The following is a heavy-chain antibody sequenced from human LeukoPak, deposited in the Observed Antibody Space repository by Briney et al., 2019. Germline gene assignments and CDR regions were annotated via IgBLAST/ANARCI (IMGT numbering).Heavy chain of an antibody. V-gene: IGHV4-61*08. CDR1: GGSISSGGYY. Sequence: PSETLSLTCTVSGGSISSGGYYWSWIRQPPGKGLEWIGYIYYSGSTNYNPSLKSRVTISVDTSKNQFSLKLSSVTAADTAVYYCARDNGYSSSWYPPQAFDIWGQGTMVTVSS. D-gene: IGHD6-13*01. CDR2: IYYSGST. CDR3: ARDNGYSSSWYPPQAFDI. J-gene: IGHJ3*02.